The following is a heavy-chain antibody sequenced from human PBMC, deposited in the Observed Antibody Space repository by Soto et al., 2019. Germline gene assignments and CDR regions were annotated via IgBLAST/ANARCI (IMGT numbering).Heavy chain of an antibody. D-gene: IGHD1-1*01. V-gene: IGHV3-30-3*01. CDR3: ARDKGGKDY. J-gene: IGHJ4*02. Sequence: GGSLRLSCAASGFTFSSYAMHWVRQAPGKGLEWVAVISYDGSNKYYADSVKGRFTISRDNSKNTLYLQMNSLRAEGTAVYYCARDKGGKDYWGQGTLVTVSS. CDR1: GFTFSSYA. CDR2: ISYDGSNK.